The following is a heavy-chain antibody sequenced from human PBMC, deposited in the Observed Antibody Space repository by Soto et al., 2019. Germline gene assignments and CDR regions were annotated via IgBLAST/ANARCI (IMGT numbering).Heavy chain of an antibody. V-gene: IGHV3-21*01. Sequence: EVQLVESGGGLVKPGGSLRLSCAASRFTFNIYTMNWFRQAPGKGLEWVSAISGSGSYIYYAESVKGRFTISRDNAKNLLYLQMSSLRAEDTAVYYCARDPSGGRHGFDYWGQGTQVTVSS. J-gene: IGHJ4*02. CDR3: ARDPSGGRHGFDY. D-gene: IGHD3-3*01. CDR1: RFTFNIYT. CDR2: ISGSGSYI.